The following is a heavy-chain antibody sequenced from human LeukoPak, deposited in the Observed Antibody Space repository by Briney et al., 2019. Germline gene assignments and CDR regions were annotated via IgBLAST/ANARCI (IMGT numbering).Heavy chain of an antibody. CDR2: INTNTGNP. D-gene: IGHD6-19*01. Sequence: GASVKVSCKASGYTFTSYLMNWVRQAPGQGLEWMGWINTNTGNPTYAQGFTGRFVFSLDASVSTAYLQISSLKAEDTAVYYCAREIAVAGFDYWGQGTLVTVFS. CDR1: GYTFTSYL. J-gene: IGHJ4*02. CDR3: AREIAVAGFDY. V-gene: IGHV7-4-1*02.